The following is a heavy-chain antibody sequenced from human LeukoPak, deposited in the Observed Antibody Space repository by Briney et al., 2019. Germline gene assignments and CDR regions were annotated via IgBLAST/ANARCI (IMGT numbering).Heavy chain of an antibody. V-gene: IGHV1-2*02. CDR3: ARGGSGSYFSWLDP. Sequence: ASXKVSCKASGYTFTGYYIHWVRQAPGQGLECMGWINPNSGGTNYAQKFQGRVTMTRDTSISTAYMELNRLRSDDTAVYYCARGGSGSYFSWLDPWGQGTLVTVSS. J-gene: IGHJ5*02. CDR2: INPNSGGT. CDR1: GYTFTGYY. D-gene: IGHD3-10*01.